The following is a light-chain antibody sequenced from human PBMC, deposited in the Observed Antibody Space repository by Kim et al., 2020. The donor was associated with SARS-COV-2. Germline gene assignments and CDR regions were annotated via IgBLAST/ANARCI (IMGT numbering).Light chain of an antibody. V-gene: IGKV3-15*01. CDR1: QSVSSN. Sequence: EIVMTQSPATLSVSPGERATLSCRASQSVSSNLAWYQHKSGQAPRLLIYGASTRATGIPARFSGSGSGTEFTLTISSLQSEDFAVYYCQHFIKWPPMYTFGQGTKLEI. CDR2: GAS. J-gene: IGKJ2*01. CDR3: QHFIKWPPMYT.